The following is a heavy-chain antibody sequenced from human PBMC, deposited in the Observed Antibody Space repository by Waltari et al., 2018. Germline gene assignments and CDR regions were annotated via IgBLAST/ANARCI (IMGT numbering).Heavy chain of an antibody. Sequence: EVQLVESGGDLIQPGGSLRLSCAASGFTVGNNFMGWVRQAPGKGLEVVSFIYSGGSTNYIDSVRGRFTISRDSSKNTLYLQMNSLRAEDTAVYYCAKVDNVGLNNYWGQGTLVTVSS. V-gene: IGHV3-53*01. D-gene: IGHD1-1*01. CDR1: GFTVGNNF. J-gene: IGHJ4*02. CDR2: IYSGGST. CDR3: AKVDNVGLNNY.